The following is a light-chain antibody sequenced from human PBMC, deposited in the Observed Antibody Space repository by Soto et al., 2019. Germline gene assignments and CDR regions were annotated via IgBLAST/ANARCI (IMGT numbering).Light chain of an antibody. V-gene: IGKV1-39*01. CDR2: AAS. J-gene: IGKJ5*01. CDR1: QSISSY. CDR3: QQSYSTPSIT. Sequence: DIQMTQSPSSLSASVGDRVTITCRASQSISSYLNWYQQKPGKAPKLLIYAASSLQSGVPSRFSGSGSGTDFTLIISSLQPEDFATYYCQQSYSTPSITFGQGTRLE.